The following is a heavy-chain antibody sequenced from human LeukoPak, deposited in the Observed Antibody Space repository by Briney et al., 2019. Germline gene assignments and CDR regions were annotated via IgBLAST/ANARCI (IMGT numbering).Heavy chain of an antibody. CDR3: ARVPSRIPPQYYFDY. CDR2: IFHSGST. Sequence: SETLSLTCTVSGYSISSGYYWGWIRQPPGKGLEWIGIIFHSGSTYYNPSLKSPVTISVDTSKNQFSLKLSSVTAADTAVYYCARVPSRIPPQYYFDYWGQGTLVTVSS. CDR1: GYSISSGYY. V-gene: IGHV4-38-2*02. D-gene: IGHD2-21*01. J-gene: IGHJ4*02.